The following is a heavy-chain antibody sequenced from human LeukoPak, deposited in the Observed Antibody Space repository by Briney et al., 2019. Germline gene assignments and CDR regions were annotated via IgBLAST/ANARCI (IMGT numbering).Heavy chain of an antibody. D-gene: IGHD6-6*01. CDR2: LYADGGT. Sequence: LYADGGTSYADSVKGRFTISRDNSKNTVYLQMSSLRAEDTAVYYCARLAARPYWGQGTLVTVPS. CDR3: ARLAARPY. V-gene: IGHV3-53*01. J-gene: IGHJ4*02.